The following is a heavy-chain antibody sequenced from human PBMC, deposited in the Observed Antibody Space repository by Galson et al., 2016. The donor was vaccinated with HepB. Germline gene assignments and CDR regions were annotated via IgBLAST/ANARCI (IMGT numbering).Heavy chain of an antibody. CDR1: GGSISSSS. D-gene: IGHD5-18*01. Sequence: SETLSLTCTVSGGSISSSSWSWIRQPPGKELEWIGYMYYSGITNYNPSLKSRVTISVDTSKNQFSLKVRSVTAADTAVYYCARAVDTAMITHWGQGTLVTVSS. V-gene: IGHV4-59*01. CDR2: MYYSGIT. CDR3: ARAVDTAMITH. J-gene: IGHJ4*02.